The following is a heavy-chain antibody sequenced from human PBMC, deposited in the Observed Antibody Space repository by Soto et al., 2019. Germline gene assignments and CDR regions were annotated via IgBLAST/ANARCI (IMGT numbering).Heavy chain of an antibody. J-gene: IGHJ5*02. D-gene: IGHD3-10*01. CDR1: GFTFDDYT. V-gene: IGHV3-43*01. CDR2: ISWDGGST. Sequence: EVQLVESGGVVVQPGGSLRLSCAASGFTFDDYTMHWVRQAPGKGLEWVSLISWDGGSTYYADSVKGRFTISRDNSKNSLYLQMNSLRTEDTALYSCAKDKGFGELSSWFDPWGQGTLVTVSS. CDR3: AKDKGFGELSSWFDP.